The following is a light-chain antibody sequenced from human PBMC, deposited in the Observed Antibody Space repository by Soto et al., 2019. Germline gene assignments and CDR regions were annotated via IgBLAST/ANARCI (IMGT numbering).Light chain of an antibody. CDR1: SGYSNYK. CDR2: VGTGGIVG. V-gene: IGLV9-49*03. J-gene: IGLJ2*01. CDR3: GADHGSGSIFV. Sequence: QSVLTQPPSASASLGASATLTCTLSSGYSNYKVDWYQQRPGKGPRFVMRVGTGGIVGSKGDGIPDRFSVLGSGLNRYLTIKNIQEEDESDYHCGADHGSGSIFVFGGGTKLTVL.